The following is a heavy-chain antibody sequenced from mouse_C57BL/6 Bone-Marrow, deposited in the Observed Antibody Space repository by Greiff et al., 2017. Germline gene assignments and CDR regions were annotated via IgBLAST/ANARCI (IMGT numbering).Heavy chain of an antibody. CDR3: ARGDYGSSYWYFDV. CDR2: IYPGSGNT. J-gene: IGHJ1*03. V-gene: IGHV1-76*01. D-gene: IGHD1-1*01. CDR1: GYTFTDYY. Sequence: VQLQQSGAELVRPGASVKLSCKASGYTFTDYYINWVKQRPGQGLAWIARIYPGSGNTYYNEKFKGKATLTAEKSSSTAYMQLSSLTSEDSAVYFCARGDYGSSYWYFDVWGTGTTVTVSS.